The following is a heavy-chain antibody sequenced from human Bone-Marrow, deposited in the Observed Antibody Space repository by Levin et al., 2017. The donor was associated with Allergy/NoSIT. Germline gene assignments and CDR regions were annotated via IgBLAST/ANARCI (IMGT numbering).Heavy chain of an antibody. CDR1: GFTFSNYY. V-gene: IGHV3-7*01. Sequence: GESLKISCEVSGFTFSNYYMSWVRQAPGKGLEWVANIEPDGGDKYYVDSVKGRFTVSRDNAKNSLFLQMNSLGVEDTGVYYCARDMMAAKVLDYWGQGILVTVSS. CDR2: IEPDGGDK. J-gene: IGHJ4*02. CDR3: ARDMMAAKVLDY. D-gene: IGHD5-24*01.